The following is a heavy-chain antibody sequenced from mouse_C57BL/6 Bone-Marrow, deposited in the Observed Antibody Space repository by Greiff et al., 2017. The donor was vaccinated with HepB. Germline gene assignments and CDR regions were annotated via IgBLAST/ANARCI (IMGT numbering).Heavy chain of an antibody. D-gene: IGHD2-4*01. CDR2: ISDGGSYT. J-gene: IGHJ3*01. CDR1: GFTFSSYA. CDR3: ARDGGDYDEGAWFAY. Sequence: EVMLVESGGGLVKPGGSLKLSCAASGFTFSSYAMSWVRQTPEKRLEWVANISDGGSYTYYPDNVKGRFTISRDNAKNNLYLQMSHLKSEDTAMYYCARDGGDYDEGAWFAYWGQGTLVTVSA. V-gene: IGHV5-4*01.